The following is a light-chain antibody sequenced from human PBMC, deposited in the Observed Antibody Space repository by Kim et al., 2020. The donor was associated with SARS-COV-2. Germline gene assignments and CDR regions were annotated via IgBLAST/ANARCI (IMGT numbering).Light chain of an antibody. CDR2: KAS. CDR3: QQYNSYSQT. CDR1: QSISSW. Sequence: ASVGHRFIIACRASQSISSWLAWYQQKPGKAPKLLIYKASSLESAVPSRFSGSGSGTEFTLTISSLQPDDFATYYCQQYNSYSQTFGQGTKVDIK. V-gene: IGKV1-5*03. J-gene: IGKJ1*01.